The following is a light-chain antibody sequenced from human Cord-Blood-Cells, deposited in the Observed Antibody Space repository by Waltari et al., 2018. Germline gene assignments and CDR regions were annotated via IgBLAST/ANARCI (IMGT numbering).Light chain of an antibody. CDR3: SSYTSSSTPYV. J-gene: IGLJ1*01. V-gene: IGLV2-14*03. CDR1: RSAVGGYNY. CDR2: DVS. Sequence: QSALTQPASVSGSPGPSITISCTGTRSAVGGYNYVSWYQQHPGKAPKLMIYDVSNRPSGVSNRFSGSKSGNTASLTISGLQAEDEADYYCSSYTSSSTPYVFGTGTKVTVL.